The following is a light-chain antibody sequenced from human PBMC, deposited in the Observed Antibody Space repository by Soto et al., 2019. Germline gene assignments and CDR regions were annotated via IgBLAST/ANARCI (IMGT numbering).Light chain of an antibody. CDR1: QNVNSNF. J-gene: IGKJ2*01. Sequence: EIVLTQSPDTLSLSPGERATLSCRTRQNVNSNFLAWYQQKPGQAPRLLFYDASTRAAGVPDRFRGGGSGTDFTLSITRLEPEDFAIYYCQQYGRSPLLYAFGQETRVGVK. V-gene: IGKV3-20*01. CDR3: QQYGRSPLLYA. CDR2: DAS.